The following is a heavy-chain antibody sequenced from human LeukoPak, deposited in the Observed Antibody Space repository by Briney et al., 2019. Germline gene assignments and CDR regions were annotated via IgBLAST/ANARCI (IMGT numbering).Heavy chain of an antibody. D-gene: IGHD2-2*01. CDR2: ISSSSSYI. Sequence: PGGSLRLSCAASGFTFSSYAMSWVRQAPGKGLEWVSSISSSSSYIYYADSVKGRFTISRDNAKNSLYLQMNSLRAEDTAVYYCARGWSSTSATSGYWGQGALVTVSS. CDR3: ARGWSSTSATSGY. J-gene: IGHJ4*02. V-gene: IGHV3-21*01. CDR1: GFTFSSYA.